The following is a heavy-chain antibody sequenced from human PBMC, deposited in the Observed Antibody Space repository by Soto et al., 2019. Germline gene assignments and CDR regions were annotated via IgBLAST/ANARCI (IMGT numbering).Heavy chain of an antibody. CDR3: AADWPDCSWSYYAYYYGMDV. Sequence: QMQLVQSGPEVKKPGTSVKVSCKASGFTFTSSDMQWVRQARGQRLEWIGWIVVNSGNTNYAQKFQERVTITRDMATSTAYMELRSLRSEDTAVYYCAADWPDCSWSYYAYYYGMDVWGQGTTVTVSS. J-gene: IGHJ6*02. CDR2: IVVNSGNT. CDR1: GFTFTSSD. D-gene: IGHD3-10*02. V-gene: IGHV1-58*02.